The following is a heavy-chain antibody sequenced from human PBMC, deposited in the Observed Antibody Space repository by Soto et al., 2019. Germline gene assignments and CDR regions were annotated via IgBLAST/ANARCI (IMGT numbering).Heavy chain of an antibody. V-gene: IGHV4-4*02. J-gene: IGHJ4*02. CDR3: ARGLGDMNYYFDY. CDR2: IYHSGST. D-gene: IGHD3-16*01. CDR1: GGSISSSNW. Sequence: QVQLQESGPGLVKPSGTLSLTCAVSGGSISSSNWWSWVRQPPGKGLEWVGEIYHSGSTNYNPSLKSRVTRSVDKSKNQFSLKLSSVTAADTAVYYCARGLGDMNYYFDYWGQGTLVTVSS.